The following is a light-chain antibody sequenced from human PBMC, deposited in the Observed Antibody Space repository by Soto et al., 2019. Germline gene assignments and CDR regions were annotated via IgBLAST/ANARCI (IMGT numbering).Light chain of an antibody. V-gene: IGKV3-20*01. Sequence: EIVLTQSPGTLSVSPGERATLSCRASQSVSNNYLAWYQQKPGQAPRLLIYGASSRATGIPDRFSGSGSGTDFTLTISRLEPADFAVYYCQQYCSSPPITFGQGTRLDIK. CDR1: QSVSNNY. J-gene: IGKJ5*01. CDR3: QQYCSSPPIT. CDR2: GAS.